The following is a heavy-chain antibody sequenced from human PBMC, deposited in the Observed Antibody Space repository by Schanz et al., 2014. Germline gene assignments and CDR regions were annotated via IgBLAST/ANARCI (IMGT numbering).Heavy chain of an antibody. D-gene: IGHD5-18*01. CDR3: GRAVTGMAGWYFEL. CDR1: GFTFSSYA. J-gene: IGHJ2*01. V-gene: IGHV3-64D*06. CDR2: ISHDGYST. Sequence: EAPLLESGGGLVQPGGSLRLSCAASGFTFSSYAMHWVRQAPGKGLEYVSAISHDGYSTYYADSVKGRFTISRDNSKNTLCLQMSSLRVDDMAVYYCGRAVTGMAGWYFELWGHGTLVTVSS.